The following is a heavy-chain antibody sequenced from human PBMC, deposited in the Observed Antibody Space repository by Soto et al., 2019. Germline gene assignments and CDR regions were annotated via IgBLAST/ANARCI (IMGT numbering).Heavy chain of an antibody. CDR3: RRYSDYASYGIHV. CDR1: GDSISSYS. V-gene: IGHV4-4*07. D-gene: IGHD5-12*01. Sequence: SETLSLTCTVSGDSISSYSWSWIRQVAGKGLEWIGRLYTSGSTKYSPSLKSRVTMSVDASKNQFSMRLSSVTAADTAVYYCRRYSDYASYGIHVWGEGTKVTVS. J-gene: IGHJ6*02. CDR2: LYTSGST.